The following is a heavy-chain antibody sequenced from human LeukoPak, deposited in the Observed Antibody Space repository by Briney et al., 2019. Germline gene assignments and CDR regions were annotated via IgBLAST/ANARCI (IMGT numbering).Heavy chain of an antibody. J-gene: IGHJ5*02. CDR1: GFIFRNYG. CDR2: IWSDGSNK. Sequence: GGSLRLSCAASGFIFRNYGMHWVRQAPGKGLEWVAVIWSDGSNKYYGDSVKGRFTISRDNSKNTLYLQMNSLRAEDTAVYYCARDGRYCSGGSCYHNWFDPWGQGTLVTVSS. CDR3: ARDGRYCSGGSCYHNWFDP. V-gene: IGHV3-33*01. D-gene: IGHD2-15*01.